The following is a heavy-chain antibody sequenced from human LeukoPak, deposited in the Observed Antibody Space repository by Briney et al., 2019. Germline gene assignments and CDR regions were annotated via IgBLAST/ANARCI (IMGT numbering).Heavy chain of an antibody. D-gene: IGHD3-10*01. CDR3: ARVTVGIRGLHFDN. J-gene: IGHJ4*02. Sequence: SETLSLTCTVSGGSISSYYWSWIRQPPGKGLEWIGYIYYSGSTNYNPSLKSRVTISVDTSKNQFSLKLSSVTAADTAVYYCARVTVGIRGLHFDNWGQGTLVTVSS. CDR1: GGSISSYY. V-gene: IGHV4-59*08. CDR2: IYYSGST.